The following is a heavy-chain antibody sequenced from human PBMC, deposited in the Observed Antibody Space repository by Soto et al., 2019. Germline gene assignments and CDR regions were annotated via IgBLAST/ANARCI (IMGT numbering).Heavy chain of an antibody. V-gene: IGHV4-30-4*01. D-gene: IGHD3-16*01. Sequence: QVQLQESGPGLVKPSQTLSLTCAVSGGSVSSGDYYWTWIRQPPGKGLEWIGYIYNSGNTYYNPTLKSRLPISLDTSKNQFSLKLSFVNGADTAVYYCSRKSGSAYYFDYWGQGTLVTVSS. CDR1: GGSVSSGDYY. CDR3: SRKSGSAYYFDY. J-gene: IGHJ4*02. CDR2: IYNSGNT.